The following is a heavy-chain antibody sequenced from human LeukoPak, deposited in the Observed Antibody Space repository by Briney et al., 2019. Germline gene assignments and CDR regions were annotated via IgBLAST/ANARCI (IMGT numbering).Heavy chain of an antibody. V-gene: IGHV1-69*01. CDR1: GGTFSSYA. J-gene: IGHJ4*02. CDR3: AGHGPYYYDSSGPSWDDY. Sequence: SVKVSCKASGGTFSSYAISWVRQAPGQGLEWMGGIIPIFGKANYAQKFKGRVTITADESTSTAYMELGSLRSEATALYYCAGHGPYYYDSSGPSWDDYWGQGTLVSVSS. CDR2: IIPIFGKA. D-gene: IGHD3-22*01.